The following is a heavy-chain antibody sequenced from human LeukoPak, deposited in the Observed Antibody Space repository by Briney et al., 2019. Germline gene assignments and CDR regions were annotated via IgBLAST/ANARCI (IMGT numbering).Heavy chain of an antibody. CDR2: TSGSGGSK. J-gene: IGHJ4*02. Sequence: GGSLRLSCTASQITFSSYAMSWVRQAPGKGLEWVSATSGSGGSKYYADSVKGRFTISRDNSKNTLYLQMNSLRAEHTVIYYGASGLGGGYCSSTSCYPLDYWGQGALVTVSS. CDR1: QITFSSYA. CDR3: ASGLGGGYCSSTSCYPLDY. D-gene: IGHD2-2*01. V-gene: IGHV3-23*01.